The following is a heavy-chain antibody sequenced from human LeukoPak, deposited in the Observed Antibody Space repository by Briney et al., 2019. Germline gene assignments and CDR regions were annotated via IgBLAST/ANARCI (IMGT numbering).Heavy chain of an antibody. Sequence: GGSLRLSCAASGFTFSSFWMHWVRQAPGKGLVWVSRINSDGTRPNYADSVKGRFTISRDNAKNTLYLQMNSLRAEDTAVYYCARDFDWGSGHWGQGTRVTVSS. J-gene: IGHJ4*02. D-gene: IGHD7-27*01. CDR3: ARDFDWGSGH. CDR2: INSDGTRP. V-gene: IGHV3-74*01. CDR1: GFTFSSFW.